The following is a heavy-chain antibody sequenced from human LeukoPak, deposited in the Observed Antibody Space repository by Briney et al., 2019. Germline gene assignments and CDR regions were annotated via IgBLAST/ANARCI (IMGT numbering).Heavy chain of an antibody. CDR1: GFTFSGSA. D-gene: IGHD4-17*01. V-gene: IGHV3-7*01. J-gene: IGHJ4*02. CDR3: ARLDYGRIGY. CDR2: IKQDGSEK. Sequence: GGSLRLSCAASGFTFSGSAMHWVRQAPGKGLEWVANIKQDGSEKYYVDSVKGRFTISRDNAKKSLFLQMNSLRAEDTAVYYCARLDYGRIGYWGQGTLVIVSS.